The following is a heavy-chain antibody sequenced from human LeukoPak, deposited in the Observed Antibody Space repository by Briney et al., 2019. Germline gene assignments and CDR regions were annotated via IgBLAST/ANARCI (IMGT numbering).Heavy chain of an antibody. CDR2: ISGYNGNT. V-gene: IGHV1-18*01. Sequence: ASVKVSCKASGYTFNRYGITWVRQAPGQGLEWMGWISGYNGNTNYAQKLQGRVTMTTDTSTSTAYMELRSLRSDDTAKYYCARDYGYGVTVMISDDYWGQGTLVTVSS. D-gene: IGHD5-12*01. J-gene: IGHJ4*02. CDR1: GYTFNRYG. CDR3: ARDYGYGVTVMISDDY.